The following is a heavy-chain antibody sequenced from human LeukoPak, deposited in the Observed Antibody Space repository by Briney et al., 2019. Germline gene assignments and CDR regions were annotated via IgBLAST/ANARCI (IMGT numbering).Heavy chain of an antibody. CDR2: IYYSGST. J-gene: IGHJ4*02. D-gene: IGHD3-22*01. CDR1: GGSISSGGYY. Sequence: PSETLSLTCTVSGGSISSGGYYWSWIRQHPGKGLEWIGYIYYSGSTYYNPSLKSRVTISVDTSKNQFSLKLSSVTAADTAVYYCARDYASSGYYLLYWGQGTLVTVSS. CDR3: ARDYASSGYYLLY. V-gene: IGHV4-31*03.